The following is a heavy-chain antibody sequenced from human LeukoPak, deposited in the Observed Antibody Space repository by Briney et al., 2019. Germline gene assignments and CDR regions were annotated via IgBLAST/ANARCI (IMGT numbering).Heavy chain of an antibody. V-gene: IGHV3-33*01. D-gene: IGHD4-17*01. CDR1: GFTFSSYG. CDR3: ARDQDGYYYFDY. J-gene: IGHJ4*02. Sequence: GRSLRLSCAASGFTFSSYGMHWVRQAPGKGLEWVADIWYDGSNKYYADSVKGRFTISRDNSKNTLYLQMNSLRAEDTAVYYCARDQDGYYYFDYWGQGALVTVSS. CDR2: IWYDGSNK.